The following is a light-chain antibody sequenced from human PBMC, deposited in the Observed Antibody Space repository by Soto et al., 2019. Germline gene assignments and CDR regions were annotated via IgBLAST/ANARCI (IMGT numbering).Light chain of an antibody. V-gene: IGKV3-20*01. CDR1: QSVSSSY. Sequence: EIVLTQSPGTLSLSPGERATLSCRASQSVSSSYSAWYQQKPGQAPRLLIYGASSRATGIPDRFSGSGSGTDFTLTISRLEPEDFAEYYCQQYGSSPLTFGQGTKLEIK. J-gene: IGKJ2*01. CDR3: QQYGSSPLT. CDR2: GAS.